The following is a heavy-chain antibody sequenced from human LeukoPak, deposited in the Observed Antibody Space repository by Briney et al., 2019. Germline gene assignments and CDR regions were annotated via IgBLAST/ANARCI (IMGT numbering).Heavy chain of an antibody. D-gene: IGHD3-10*01. CDR3: AHRSTMVRGVTFDY. CDR1: GFSLSTSGVG. Sequence: SGPTLVKPTQTLTLTCTFSGFSLSTSGVGVGWIRQPPGKALEWLALIYWNDDKRYIPSLKRRLTITQDTPNNQVVLTMTNMDPVDTATYYCAHRSTMVRGVTFDYWGQGTLVTVSS. V-gene: IGHV2-5*01. CDR2: IYWNDDK. J-gene: IGHJ4*02.